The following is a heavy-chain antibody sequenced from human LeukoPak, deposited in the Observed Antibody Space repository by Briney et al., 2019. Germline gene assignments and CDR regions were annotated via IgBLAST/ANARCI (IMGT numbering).Heavy chain of an antibody. J-gene: IGHJ4*02. CDR3: ARHRFGVRGVTLDY. D-gene: IGHD3-10*01. V-gene: IGHV4-61*02. Sequence: SETLSLTCTVSGGSISTGNYYWSWIRQPAGKGLEWIGRMYTSGSTDYNPSFKSRVTISVDTSKNQFSLKLSSVTAADTAVYYCARHRFGVRGVTLDYWGQGTLVTVSS. CDR1: GGSISTGNYY. CDR2: MYTSGST.